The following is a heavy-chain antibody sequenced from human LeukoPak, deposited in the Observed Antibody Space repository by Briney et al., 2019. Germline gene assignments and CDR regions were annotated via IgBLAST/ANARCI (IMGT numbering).Heavy chain of an antibody. V-gene: IGHV4-34*01. D-gene: IGHD2-2*01. J-gene: IGHJ4*02. CDR2: INHSGST. CDR3: ASSPAMSTSFLDY. CDR1: GGSISGYY. Sequence: KTSETLSLTCAVYGGSISGYYWSWIRQPPGKGLEWIGEINHSGSTNYNPSLKSRVTTSVDTSNNQFSLKLSAVTAADTAVYYCASSPAMSTSFLDYRGQGTLVAVSS.